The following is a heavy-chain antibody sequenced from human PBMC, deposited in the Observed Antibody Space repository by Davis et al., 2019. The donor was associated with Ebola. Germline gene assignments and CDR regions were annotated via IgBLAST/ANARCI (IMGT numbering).Heavy chain of an antibody. J-gene: IGHJ4*02. Sequence: PGGSLRLSCAASGFTFSDHSMNWVRQAPGKGLEWLSSISGSGNYIYYADAVKGRFTISRDNARNSLYLQMDNLRVGDTAVYYCARREGGSDWSVDYWGQGTLVTVSS. D-gene: IGHD3-9*01. CDR2: ISGSGNYI. V-gene: IGHV3-21*01. CDR1: GFTFSDHS. CDR3: ARREGGSDWSVDY.